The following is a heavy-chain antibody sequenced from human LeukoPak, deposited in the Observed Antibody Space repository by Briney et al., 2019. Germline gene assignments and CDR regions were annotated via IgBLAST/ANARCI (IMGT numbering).Heavy chain of an antibody. V-gene: IGHV4-34*01. J-gene: IGHJ4*02. D-gene: IGHD3-10*01. CDR1: GGSFSGYY. CDR2: INHSGST. Sequence: SETLSLTCAVYGGSFSGYYWSWIRQPPGKGLEWIGEINHSGSTNYNPSLKSRVTISVDTSKNQFSLKLSSVTAADTAVYYCARNGITMVRWSFDYWGQGTLVTVPS. CDR3: ARNGITMVRWSFDY.